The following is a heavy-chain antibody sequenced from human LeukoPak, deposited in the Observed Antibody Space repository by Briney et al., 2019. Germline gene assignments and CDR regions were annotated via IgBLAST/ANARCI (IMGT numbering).Heavy chain of an antibody. CDR3: AREVEYDFWSGYFPLNWFDP. Sequence: GASVKVSCKASGGTFSSYAISWVRQAPGQGLEWMGGIIPIFGTASYAQKFQGRVTITRDTSASTAYMELSSLRSEDTAVYYCAREVEYDFWSGYFPLNWFDPWGQGTLVTVSS. D-gene: IGHD3-3*01. CDR1: GGTFSSYA. V-gene: IGHV1-69*05. J-gene: IGHJ5*02. CDR2: IIPIFGTA.